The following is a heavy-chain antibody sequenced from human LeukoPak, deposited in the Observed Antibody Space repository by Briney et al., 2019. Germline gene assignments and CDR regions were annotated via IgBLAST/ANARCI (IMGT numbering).Heavy chain of an antibody. D-gene: IGHD2-15*01. V-gene: IGHV1-8*01. CDR3: AKQTKYCSGGRCHPGAFDV. J-gene: IGHJ3*01. CDR1: GYTFIGYD. CDR2: MNPNSGNT. Sequence: ASVKVSCKASGYTFIGYDINWVRQAAGQGLEWMGWMNPNSGNTGYAQKFQGRVTMTRNSSINTAYMELGSLKSEDTAVYYCAKQTKYCSGGRCHPGAFDVRGQGTMVTVSS.